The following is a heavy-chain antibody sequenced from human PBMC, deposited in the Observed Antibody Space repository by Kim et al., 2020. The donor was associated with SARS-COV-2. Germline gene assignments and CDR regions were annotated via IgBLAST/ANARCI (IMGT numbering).Heavy chain of an antibody. CDR1: GFTFSSYS. J-gene: IGHJ4*01. D-gene: IGHD3-16*01. CDR3: ASLSPVYGWDKFYY. Sequence: GGSLRLSCVASGFTFSSYSMHWVRQAPGKGLEWVSSVYGGGSGTSYADSVKGRFTISRDNARNTLYLQMNRLRAEDTAVYYCASLSPVYGWDKFYYWGHGALGTVS. V-gene: IGHV3-74*01. CDR2: VYGGGSGT.